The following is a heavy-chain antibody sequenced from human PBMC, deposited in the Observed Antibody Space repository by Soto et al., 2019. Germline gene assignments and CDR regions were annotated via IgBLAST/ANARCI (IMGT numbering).Heavy chain of an antibody. V-gene: IGHV4-34*08. CDR3: AAYDVGTIIQDY. Sequence: SETLSLTCAICGGTFSSQSRSWVRQPPGKGLEWIGEIDHGGSTNYNPSLKSRVTISGDTSKNQFSLELRSLTAADTGVYYCAAYDVGTIIQDYWGQGTRVTVSS. D-gene: IGHD2-21*02. CDR2: IDHGGST. CDR1: GGTFSSQS. J-gene: IGHJ4*02.